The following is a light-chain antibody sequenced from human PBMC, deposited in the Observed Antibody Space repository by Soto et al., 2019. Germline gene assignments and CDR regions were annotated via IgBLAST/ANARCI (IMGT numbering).Light chain of an antibody. CDR2: AAS. CDR3: QQTYTTLWT. CDR1: QSVSGY. J-gene: IGKJ1*01. Sequence: DIQMTQSPPSLSASVGDRVTLTCRASQSVSGYLHWYQQKPGKAPKLLIYAASNLQSGVPSRFSGGGSGTEFTLTISSLQPEDFAIYYCQQTYTTLWTFGQGTKVEI. V-gene: IGKV1-39*01.